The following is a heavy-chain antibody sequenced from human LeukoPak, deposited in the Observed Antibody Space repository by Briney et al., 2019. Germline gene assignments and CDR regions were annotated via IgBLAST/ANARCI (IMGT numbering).Heavy chain of an antibody. D-gene: IGHD4-17*01. V-gene: IGHV4-34*01. CDR3: SRLPTGFPNWFHP. Sequence: SETLSLTCAVYGGSFSGYYWSWIRQPPGKGLEWIGEINHSGSTNYIPSLQSRVTISVDSSQNQFSLKLNYVTAADTAIYYCSRLPTGFPNWFHPWGRGTLVTVSS. CDR1: GGSFSGYY. CDR2: INHSGST. J-gene: IGHJ5*02.